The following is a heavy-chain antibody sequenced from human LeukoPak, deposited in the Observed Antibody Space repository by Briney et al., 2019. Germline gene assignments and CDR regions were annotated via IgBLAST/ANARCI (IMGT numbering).Heavy chain of an antibody. J-gene: IGHJ6*03. D-gene: IGHD3-10*01. CDR3: ARAPYGDRINFYYRDV. CDR2: INYSGTA. V-gene: IGHV4-59*01. Sequence: SETLSLTCSVSGGSINSFFWSWIRQSPGKALEWIGYINYSGTANYKPSLKSRVTISLDTSTNQVSLRLTSVTGADTAVYYCARAPYGDRINFYYRDVGGKGIRVTVPS. CDR1: GGSINSFF.